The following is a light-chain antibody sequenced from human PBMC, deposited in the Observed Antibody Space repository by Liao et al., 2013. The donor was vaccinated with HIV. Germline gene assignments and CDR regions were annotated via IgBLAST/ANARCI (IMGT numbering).Light chain of an antibody. CDR1: NIGSKS. J-gene: IGLJ3*02. CDR3: QLVDTNGV. Sequence: SYVLTQPPSVSVAPGKAARITCGGNNIGSKSVHWYQQKPGQAPVLVIYYDSDRPSGIPERFSGSNSGNTATLTISRVGAGDEADYYCQLVDTNGVFGGGT. V-gene: IGLV3-21*01. CDR2: YDS.